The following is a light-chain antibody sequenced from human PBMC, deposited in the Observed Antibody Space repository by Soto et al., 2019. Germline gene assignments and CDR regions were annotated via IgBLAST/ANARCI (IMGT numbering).Light chain of an antibody. Sequence: QSVLTQPRSVSGSPGQSVTICCTGTSSDVGRYNYVSWYQHHPGKAPKLMIYDVSTRPSGVPDRFSGSKSGTTESLTISGLQAEDEADYYCCSYAGSPYVFGTGTKVTVL. CDR1: SSDVGRYNY. CDR2: DVS. J-gene: IGLJ1*01. CDR3: CSYAGSPYV. V-gene: IGLV2-11*01.